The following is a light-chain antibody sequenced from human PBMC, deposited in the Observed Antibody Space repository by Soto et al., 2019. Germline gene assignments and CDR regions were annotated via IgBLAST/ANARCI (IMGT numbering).Light chain of an antibody. V-gene: IGKV3-20*01. CDR3: QQYGSSPTWT. J-gene: IGKJ1*01. Sequence: EIVLTQSPGTLSLSPGERGTLSCRASQRFGSSNLAWYQQKPGQAPRLLIYGASTRATGIPDRFSGSGSGTDFTLTISRLEPEDSAVYYCQQYGSSPTWTFGQGTKVDIK. CDR2: GAS. CDR1: QRFGSSN.